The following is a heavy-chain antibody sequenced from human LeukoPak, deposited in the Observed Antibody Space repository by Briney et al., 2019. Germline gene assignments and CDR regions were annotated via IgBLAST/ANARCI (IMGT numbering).Heavy chain of an antibody. D-gene: IGHD6-6*01. CDR1: GYTFASYG. V-gene: IGHV1-18*01. Sequence: ASVTVSCKASGYTFASYGISWVRQAPGQGLEWMGWIRIYNGHTNYTQKIQGRVTMTTDTSTNTAYMELRSLKSDDTAVYYCARDLAYTSSDFDSWGQGTLVTVAS. CDR3: ARDLAYTSSDFDS. J-gene: IGHJ4*02. CDR2: IRIYNGHT.